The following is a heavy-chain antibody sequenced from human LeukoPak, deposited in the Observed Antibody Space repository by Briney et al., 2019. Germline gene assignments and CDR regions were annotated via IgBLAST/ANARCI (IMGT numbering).Heavy chain of an antibody. CDR1: GGSFSGYY. J-gene: IGHJ4*02. D-gene: IGHD1-26*01. CDR3: ARGGSYHTFDY. CDR2: IYYSGST. V-gene: IGHV4-31*11. Sequence: SETLSLTCAVYGGSFSGYYWSWIRQHPGKGLEWIGYIYYSGSTYYNPSLKSRVTISVDTSKNQFSLKLSSVTAADTAVYYCARGGSYHTFDYWGQGTLVTVSS.